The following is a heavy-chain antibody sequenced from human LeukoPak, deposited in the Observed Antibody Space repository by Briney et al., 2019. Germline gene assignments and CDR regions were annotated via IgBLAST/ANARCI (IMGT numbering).Heavy chain of an antibody. CDR3: AKDGYSSGWYKPYYYYGMDV. CDR2: ISGSGGST. D-gene: IGHD6-19*01. V-gene: IGHV3-23*01. J-gene: IGHJ6*02. Sequence: GGPLRLSCAASGFTFSSYAMSCVRQAPGKGLEWVSAISGSGGSTYYTDSVKDRFTISRDNSKNTLYLQMNSLRAEDTAVYYCAKDGYSSGWYKPYYYYGMDVWGQGTTVTVSS. CDR1: GFTFSSYA.